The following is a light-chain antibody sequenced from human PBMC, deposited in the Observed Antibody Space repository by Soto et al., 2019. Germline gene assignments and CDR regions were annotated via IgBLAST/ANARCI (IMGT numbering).Light chain of an antibody. CDR2: DNN. J-gene: IGLJ1*01. Sequence: QPVLTQPPSASGTPGQRVTISCSGGRSNIGSNTVNWYQQLPGTAPKLLIYDNNQRPSGVPDRFSGSKSGASASLAISGLQSEDEADYYCAAWDDSLNSYVFGTGTKVTVL. CDR1: RSNIGSNT. V-gene: IGLV1-44*01. CDR3: AAWDDSLNSYV.